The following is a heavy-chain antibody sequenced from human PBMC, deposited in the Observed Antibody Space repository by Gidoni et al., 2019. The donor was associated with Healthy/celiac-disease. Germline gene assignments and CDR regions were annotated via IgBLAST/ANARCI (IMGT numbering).Heavy chain of an antibody. Sequence: EVQLVESGGGLVRPGGSLRLSCAASAFTFSSYSMNWVRQAPGKGLEWVSSISSSSSYIYYADSVKGRFTISRDNAKNSLYLQMNSLRAEDTAVYYCARETLSIAARSGKFDPWGQGTLVTVSS. D-gene: IGHD6-6*01. CDR2: ISSSSSYI. CDR1: AFTFSSYS. J-gene: IGHJ5*02. V-gene: IGHV3-21*01. CDR3: ARETLSIAARSGKFDP.